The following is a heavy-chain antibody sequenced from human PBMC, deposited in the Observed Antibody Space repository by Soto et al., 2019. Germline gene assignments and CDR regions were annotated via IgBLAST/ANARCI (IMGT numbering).Heavy chain of an antibody. D-gene: IGHD1-1*01. V-gene: IGHV4-59*01. CDR2: IYYSGST. J-gene: IGHJ3*02. Sequence: SETLSLTCTVSGGSISSYYWSWIRQPRGKGLEWIGYIYYSGSTNYNPSLKSRVTISVDTSKNQFSLKLSSVTAADTAVYYCAREFPEALERSRAFDIWGQGTKVTVSS. CDR1: GGSISSYY. CDR3: AREFPEALERSRAFDI.